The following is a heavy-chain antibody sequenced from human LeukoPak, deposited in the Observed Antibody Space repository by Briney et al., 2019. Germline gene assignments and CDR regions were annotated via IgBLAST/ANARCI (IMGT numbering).Heavy chain of an antibody. CDR2: MNPNNGKT. V-gene: IGHV1-8*03. D-gene: IGHD2-15*01. Sequence: GASVKVSCKASGYIFTSLDINWVRQAPGQGLEWMGWMNPNNGKTAYAQKFQGRVTITRNTAITTAYMELSSLRSDDTAVYYCARGHVSGGGLHYFNSWGQGTLVTVSS. CDR3: ARGHVSGGGLHYFNS. CDR1: GYIFTSLD. J-gene: IGHJ4*02.